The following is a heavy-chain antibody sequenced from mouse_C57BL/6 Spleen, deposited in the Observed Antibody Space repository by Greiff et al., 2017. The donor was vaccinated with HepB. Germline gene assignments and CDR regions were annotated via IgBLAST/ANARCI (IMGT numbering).Heavy chain of an antibody. CDR3: AARAYYYYAMDY. CDR2: IDPSDSYT. CDR1: GYTFTSYW. V-gene: IGHV1-50*01. D-gene: IGHD2-10*01. J-gene: IGHJ4*01. Sequence: QVQLKQPGAELVKPGASVKLSCKASGYTFTSYWMQWVKQRPGQGLEWIGEIDPSDSYTNYNQKFKGKATLTVDTSSSTAYMQLSSLTSEDSAVYYCAARAYYYYAMDYWGQGTSVTVSS.